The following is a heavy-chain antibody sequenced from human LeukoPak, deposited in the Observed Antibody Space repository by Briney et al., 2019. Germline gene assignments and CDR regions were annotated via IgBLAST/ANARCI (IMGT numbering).Heavy chain of an antibody. CDR3: ARASLGFYCSGGSCASHNWFDP. Sequence: SETLSLTCAVYGGSFSGYYWSWIRQPPGKGLEWIGEINHSGSTNYNPSPKSRVTISVDTSKNQFSLKLSSVTAADTAVYYCARASLGFYCSGGSCASHNWFDPWGQGTLVTVSS. CDR2: INHSGST. D-gene: IGHD2-15*01. V-gene: IGHV4-34*01. J-gene: IGHJ5*02. CDR1: GGSFSGYY.